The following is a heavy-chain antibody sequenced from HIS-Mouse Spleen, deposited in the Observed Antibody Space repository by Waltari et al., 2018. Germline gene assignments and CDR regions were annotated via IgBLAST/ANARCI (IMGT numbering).Heavy chain of an antibody. CDR3: AREEYSSSYYFDY. J-gene: IGHJ4*02. D-gene: IGHD6-6*01. CDR2: IYYSGST. V-gene: IGHV4-59*01. CDR1: GGSISLYY. Sequence: QVQLQESGPGLVKPSETLSLTCTVSGGSISLYYRSWIRQPPGKGLEWIGYIYYSGSTNYNPSLKSRVTISVDTSKNQFSLKLSSVTAADTAVYYCAREEYSSSYYFDYWGQGTLVTVSS.